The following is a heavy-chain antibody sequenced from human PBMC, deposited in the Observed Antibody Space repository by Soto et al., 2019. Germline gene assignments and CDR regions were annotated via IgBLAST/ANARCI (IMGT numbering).Heavy chain of an antibody. V-gene: IGHV1-69*13. CDR3: ARSLSIGPNPGVTVDYYYYGMDV. CDR2: IIPIFGTA. CDR1: GGTFSSYA. D-gene: IGHD4-17*01. J-gene: IGHJ6*02. Sequence: GASVKVSCKASGGTFSSYAISWVRQAPGQGLEWMGGIIPIFGTANYAQKFQGRVTITADESTSTAYMELSSLRSEDTAVYYCARSLSIGPNPGVTVDYYYYGMDVWGRGTTVTVSS.